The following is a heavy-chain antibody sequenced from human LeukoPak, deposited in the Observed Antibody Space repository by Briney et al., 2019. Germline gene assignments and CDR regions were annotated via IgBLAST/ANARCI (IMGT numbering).Heavy chain of an antibody. V-gene: IGHV1-18*01. CDR3: ASFLRDPSPVMDV. CDR1: GYTFTSYG. Sequence: ASVKVSCKASGYTFTSYGISWVRQAPGQGLEWMGWISAYNGNTNYAQKLQGRVTMTTDTSTSTAYMELRSLRSDDTAVYYCASFLRDPSPVMDVWGQGTTVAVSS. CDR2: ISAYNGNT. J-gene: IGHJ6*02. D-gene: IGHD2-21*02.